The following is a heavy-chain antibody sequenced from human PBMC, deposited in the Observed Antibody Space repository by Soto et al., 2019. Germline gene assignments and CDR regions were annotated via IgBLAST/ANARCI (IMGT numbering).Heavy chain of an antibody. CDR2: IYHSGST. J-gene: IGHJ4*02. Sequence: SETLSLTCAVSGGSISSGGYSWSWIRQPPGKGLEWIGYIYHSGSTYYNPSLKSRVTISVDRSKNQFSLKLSSVTAADTAVYYCARQYYYDSSGYWFDYWGQGTLVTVSS. D-gene: IGHD3-22*01. V-gene: IGHV4-30-2*01. CDR3: ARQYYYDSSGYWFDY. CDR1: GGSISSGGYS.